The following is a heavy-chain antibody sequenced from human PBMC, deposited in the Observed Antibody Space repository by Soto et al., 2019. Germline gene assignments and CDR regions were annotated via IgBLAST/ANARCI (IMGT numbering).Heavy chain of an antibody. CDR3: AGTSGTFYTPIDY. V-gene: IGHV4-59*08. Sequence: SETLSLTCTVSGGSISSYYWSWIRQPPGKGLEWIGYIYYSGSTNYNPSLKSRVTISVDTSKNQFSLKLNSVTAADTAVYYCAGTSGTFYTPIDYWGKGTLVTVSS. CDR1: GGSISSYY. J-gene: IGHJ4*02. D-gene: IGHD2-2*02. CDR2: IYYSGST.